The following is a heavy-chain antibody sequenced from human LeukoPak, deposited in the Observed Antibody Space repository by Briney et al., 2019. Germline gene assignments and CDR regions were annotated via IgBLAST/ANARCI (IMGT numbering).Heavy chain of an antibody. J-gene: IGHJ4*02. CDR2: ISYDGSNK. CDR1: GFTFSSYA. Sequence: HPGRSLRLSCAASGFTFSSYAMHWVRQAPGKGLEWVAVISYDGSNKYYADSVKGRFTISRDNSKNTLYLQMNSLRAEDTAVYYCARGASNRFDYWGQGTLVTVSS. V-gene: IGHV3-30-3*01. D-gene: IGHD1-14*01. CDR3: ARGASNRFDY.